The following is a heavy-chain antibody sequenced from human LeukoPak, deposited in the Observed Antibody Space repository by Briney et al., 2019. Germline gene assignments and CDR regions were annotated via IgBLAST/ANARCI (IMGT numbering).Heavy chain of an antibody. D-gene: IGHD5-12*01. J-gene: IGHJ5*02. CDR1: GFTFSGYW. V-gene: IGHV3-74*01. Sequence: GGSLRLSCAASGFTFSGYWMHWVRQAPGKGLVWVSRINPDGSSASYADSVEGRFTISRDNAKNTLYLQMNSLRAEDTAVYYCARFKVIVTSIPWGQGTLVTVSS. CDR3: ARFKVIVTSIP. CDR2: INPDGSSA.